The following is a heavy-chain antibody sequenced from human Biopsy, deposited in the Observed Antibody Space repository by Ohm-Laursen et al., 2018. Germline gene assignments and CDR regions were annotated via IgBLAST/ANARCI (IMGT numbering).Heavy chain of an antibody. CDR2: IIPILGTV. Sequence: ATVKVSCKASGDTFTTSAISWVRQVPGQGLDWMGRIIPILGTVDYGQNFQGRVTIRADTSTTFLELTSLRYDDTAVYYCASGDIGGIGLDVWGLGTTVTVSS. CDR3: ASGDIGGIGLDV. D-gene: IGHD3-10*01. CDR1: GDTFTTSA. V-gene: IGHV1-69*04. J-gene: IGHJ6*02.